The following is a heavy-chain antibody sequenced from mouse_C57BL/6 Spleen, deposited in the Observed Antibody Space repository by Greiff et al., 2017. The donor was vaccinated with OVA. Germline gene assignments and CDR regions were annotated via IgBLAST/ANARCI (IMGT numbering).Heavy chain of an antibody. Sequence: QVQLKESGAELAKPGASVKLSCKASGYTFTSYWMHWVKQRPGQGLEWIGYINPSSGYTKYNQKFKDKATLTADKSSSTAYMQLSSLTYEDSAVYYCASSTVVAPYAMDYWGQGTSVTVSS. D-gene: IGHD1-1*01. CDR2: INPSSGYT. CDR1: GYTFTSYW. J-gene: IGHJ4*01. CDR3: ASSTVVAPYAMDY. V-gene: IGHV1-7*01.